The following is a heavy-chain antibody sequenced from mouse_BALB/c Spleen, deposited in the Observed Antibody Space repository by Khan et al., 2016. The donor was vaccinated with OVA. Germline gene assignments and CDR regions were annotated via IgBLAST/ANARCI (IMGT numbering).Heavy chain of an antibody. D-gene: IGHD2-14*01. CDR3: ARGYDFFAY. J-gene: IGHJ3*01. CDR2: VNPNTGNT. V-gene: IGHV1-26*01. CDR1: GYSFTGYY. Sequence: EVKLLESGPDLVKPGASVKISCKASGYSFTGYYMNWVKQSHGKSLECIGRVNPNTGNTNYNQKFKGKAILTVDTSSSTAYMELRSLTSEDSAVYYCARGYDFFAYWGQGTLVTVSA.